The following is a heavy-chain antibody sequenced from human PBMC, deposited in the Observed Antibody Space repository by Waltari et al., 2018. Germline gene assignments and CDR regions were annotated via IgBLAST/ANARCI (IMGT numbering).Heavy chain of an antibody. J-gene: IGHJ4*02. CDR3: ARGTTIFGVVPFY. Sequence: QLQLQESGPGLVKPSETLSLTCTVSGGSISSSSYYWGWIRQPPGKGLEWIGSIYYSGSTYYNPSLKSRVTISVDTSKNQFSLKLSSVTAAETAVYYCARGTTIFGVVPFYWGQGTLVTVSS. V-gene: IGHV4-39*07. CDR1: GGSISSSSYY. D-gene: IGHD3-3*01. CDR2: IYYSGST.